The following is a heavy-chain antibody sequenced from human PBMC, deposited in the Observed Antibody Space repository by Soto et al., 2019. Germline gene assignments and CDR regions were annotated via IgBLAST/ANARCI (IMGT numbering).Heavy chain of an antibody. D-gene: IGHD6-13*01. Sequence: QVQLQQWGAGLLKPSETLSLTCAVYGGSFSGYYWSWIRQPPGKGLEWIGEINQSGSTNYNPSLKSRVTISVDTSKNQFSLKLSSVTAADTAVYYCARTYSSRWSPFDYWGQGTLVTVSS. CDR2: INQSGST. CDR3: ARTYSSRWSPFDY. CDR1: GGSFSGYY. J-gene: IGHJ4*02. V-gene: IGHV4-34*01.